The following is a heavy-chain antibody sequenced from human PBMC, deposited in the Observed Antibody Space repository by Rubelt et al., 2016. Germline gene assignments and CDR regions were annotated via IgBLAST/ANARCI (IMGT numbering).Heavy chain of an antibody. CDR2: INPRGGST. V-gene: IGHV1-46*01. CDR3: ARSPRYDFEDNWFDP. Sequence: QVQLVQSGAEVKKPGASVKVSCKASGYTFTSYYMHWVRQAPGQGLEWMGIINPRGGSTSYRKKYPAGVTMTRDASPSTVYMELSSLRSEDTAVYYCARSPRYDFEDNWFDPWGQGTLVTVSS. D-gene: IGHD3-3*01. J-gene: IGHJ5*02. CDR1: GYTFTSYY.